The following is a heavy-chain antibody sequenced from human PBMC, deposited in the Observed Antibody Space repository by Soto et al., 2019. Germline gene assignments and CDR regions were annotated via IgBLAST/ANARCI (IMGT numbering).Heavy chain of an antibody. CDR3: AREAMVRGVIRGTDAFDI. V-gene: IGHV4-30-2*01. J-gene: IGHJ3*02. Sequence: SWIRQPPGKGLEGIGYIYHSGSTYYNPSLKSRVTISVDRSKNQFSLKLGSVTAADTAVYYCAREAMVRGVIRGTDAFDIWGQGTMVTVSS. CDR2: IYHSGST. D-gene: IGHD3-10*01.